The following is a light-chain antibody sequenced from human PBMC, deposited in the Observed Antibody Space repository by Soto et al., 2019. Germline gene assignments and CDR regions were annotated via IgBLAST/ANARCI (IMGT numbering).Light chain of an antibody. CDR1: LTISNY. CDR2: GAS. J-gene: IGKJ4*01. CDR3: QKYNSALLT. Sequence: DIQMTQSPSTLSASVGERVTITCRASLTISNYLAWYQQKPGKIPNLLIYGASTLEAGVPSRFSGSGSGTDFTLTISSLQPEDVAAYYCQKYNSALLTFGGGTKVEIK. V-gene: IGKV1-27*01.